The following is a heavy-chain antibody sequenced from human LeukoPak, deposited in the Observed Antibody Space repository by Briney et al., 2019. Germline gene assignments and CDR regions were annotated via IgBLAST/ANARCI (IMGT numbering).Heavy chain of an antibody. D-gene: IGHD2-2*01. V-gene: IGHV1-18*01. CDR1: GYTFTSYG. CDR2: ISAYNGNT. J-gene: IGHJ4*02. Sequence: ASVKVSCKASGYTFTSYGISWVRQAPGQGLEWMGWISAYNGNTNYAQKLQGRVTMTTDTSTSTAYMELRSLRPDDPAVYYCARVRSSTSCHDYWGQGTLVTVSS. CDR3: ARVRSSTSCHDY.